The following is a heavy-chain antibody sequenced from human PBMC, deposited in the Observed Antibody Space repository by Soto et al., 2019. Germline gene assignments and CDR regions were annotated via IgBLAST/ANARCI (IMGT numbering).Heavy chain of an antibody. D-gene: IGHD3-3*01. J-gene: IGHJ4*02. CDR1: GGSISSGGYY. CDR2: VFTSGTT. CDR3: ARDSSGFWGGYFDS. Sequence: SETLSLTCAVSGGSISSGGYYWSWIRQPAGKELEWIGHVFTSGTTNYTPSLKSRVSMSLDTAKNQFSLKLRSVTAADTAVYYCARDSSGFWGGYFDSWGQGKLVTVSS. V-gene: IGHV4-61*09.